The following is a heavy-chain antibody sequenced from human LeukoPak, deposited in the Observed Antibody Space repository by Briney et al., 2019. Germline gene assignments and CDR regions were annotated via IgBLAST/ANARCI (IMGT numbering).Heavy chain of an antibody. CDR3: ARGGHSNYYYYYMDV. CDR1: GFTFSSYW. D-gene: IGHD2-21*01. Sequence: GGSLRLSCAASGFTFSSYWMSWVRQAPGKGLEWVANIKQDGSEKYYVDSVKGRFTISRDNAKNSLYLQMNSLRAEDTAVYYCARGGHSNYYYYYMDVWGKGTTVTVSS. J-gene: IGHJ6*03. CDR2: IKQDGSEK. V-gene: IGHV3-7*01.